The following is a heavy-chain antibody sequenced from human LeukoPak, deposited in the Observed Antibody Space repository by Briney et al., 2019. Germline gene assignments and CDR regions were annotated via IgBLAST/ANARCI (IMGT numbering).Heavy chain of an antibody. CDR3: ARDRGWFAMDV. CDR2: ISYDGSNK. CDR1: GFTFSSYG. Sequence: GGSLRLSCAASGFTFSSYGMHWVRQAPGKGLEWVAVISYDGSNKYYADSVKGRFTISRDNSKNTLYLQMNSLRAEDTAVYHCARDRGWFAMDVWGQGTTVTVSS. D-gene: IGHD3-10*01. J-gene: IGHJ6*02. V-gene: IGHV3-30*03.